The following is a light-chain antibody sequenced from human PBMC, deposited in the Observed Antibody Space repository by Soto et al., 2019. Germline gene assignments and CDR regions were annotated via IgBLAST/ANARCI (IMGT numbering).Light chain of an antibody. CDR3: QHLNAFPLT. CDR2: GGS. J-gene: IGKJ4*01. CDR1: QAINSY. Sequence: IQLTQSPSSLSASVGDRVTITCRASQAINSYLAWYQQEPGKAPKLLIYGGSTLQSGVPSRFSGSGSGTDFTLTSSSLQSEDFATYYCQHLNAFPLTFGGGTKVEI. V-gene: IGKV1-9*01.